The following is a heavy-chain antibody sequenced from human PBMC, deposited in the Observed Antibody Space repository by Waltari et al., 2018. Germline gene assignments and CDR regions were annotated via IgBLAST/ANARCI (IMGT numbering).Heavy chain of an antibody. Sequence: CAASGFPFTSYAMHWVRQAPGKGLEWIAFIRHDASNKFYVDSVKGRFTISRDVSSHTLYLQMDRLRSEDTAVYFCQFVHWNGDFDFWGQGTLVTVSS. CDR3: QFVHWNGDFDF. V-gene: IGHV3-30*02. J-gene: IGHJ4*02. D-gene: IGHD1-1*01. CDR1: GFPFTSYA. CDR2: IRHDASNK.